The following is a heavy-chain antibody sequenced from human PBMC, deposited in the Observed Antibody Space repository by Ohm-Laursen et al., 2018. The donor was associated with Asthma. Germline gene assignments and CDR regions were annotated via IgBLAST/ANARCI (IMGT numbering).Heavy chain of an antibody. J-gene: IGHJ6*02. V-gene: IGHV3-33*08. CDR1: GGSISSSNW. D-gene: IGHD2/OR15-2a*01. Sequence: LSLTCAVSGGSISSSNWWSWVRQAPGKGLEWVAVIWYDGSNKYYADSVKGRFAISRDNSKNTLYLQMNSLRGEDTAVYYCVNFWYYSYGLDVWGQGTTVTVSS. CDR3: VNFWYYSYGLDV. CDR2: IWYDGSNK.